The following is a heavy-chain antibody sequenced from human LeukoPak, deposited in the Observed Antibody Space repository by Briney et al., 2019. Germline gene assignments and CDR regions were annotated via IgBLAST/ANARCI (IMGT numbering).Heavy chain of an antibody. CDR3: ARGPGYSSGWYFY. Sequence: PSETLSLTCAVYGGSFSGYYWSWIRQPPGKGLEWIGEINHSGSTNYNPSLKSRVTISVDTSKNQFSLKLSSVTAADTAVYYCARGPGYSSGWYFYWGQGTLVTVSP. D-gene: IGHD6-19*01. J-gene: IGHJ4*02. CDR2: INHSGST. CDR1: GGSFSGYY. V-gene: IGHV4-34*01.